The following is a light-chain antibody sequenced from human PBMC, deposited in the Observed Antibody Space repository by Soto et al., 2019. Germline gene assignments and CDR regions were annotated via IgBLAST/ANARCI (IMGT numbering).Light chain of an antibody. CDR2: GAS. CDR3: QQYGSSHPLT. CDR1: QRVSRSY. Sequence: EIGLTQSPGTLSLSPGVRATLSCRSSQRVSRSYLAWYQQKPGQAPRLLIYGASSRATGIPDRFSGSGSGTDFTLTISSLEPEDFAVYYCQQYGSSHPLTFGGGTKVEIK. V-gene: IGKV3-20*01. J-gene: IGKJ4*01.